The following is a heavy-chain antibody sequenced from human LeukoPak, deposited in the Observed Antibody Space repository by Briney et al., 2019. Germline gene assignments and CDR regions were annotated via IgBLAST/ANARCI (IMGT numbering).Heavy chain of an antibody. J-gene: IGHJ3*01. CDR1: GFTFSIYD. Sequence: TGGSLRLSCAASGFTFSIYDMNWVRQAPGKGLEWVSYISSSSSYIYYADSVKGRFTISRDNAKNSLYLQMNSLRAEDTAVYYCARVDAFDLWGQGTMVTVSS. CDR2: ISSSSSYI. CDR3: ARVDAFDL. V-gene: IGHV3-21*01.